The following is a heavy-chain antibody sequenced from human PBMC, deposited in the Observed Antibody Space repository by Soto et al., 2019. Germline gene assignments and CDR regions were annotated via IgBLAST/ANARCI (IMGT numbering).Heavy chain of an antibody. V-gene: IGHV4-34*01. CDR2: INHSGST. CDR3: ARGWGRIFDY. D-gene: IGHD7-27*01. Sequence: QVQLQQWGAGLLKPSETLSLTCAVYGGSFSGYYWNWIRQPPGKGLEWIGEINHSGSTNYNPSLXXRVTLSVDTSKHQCSLKLSSVTAADTAVYYSARGWGRIFDYWGQGTLVTVSS. J-gene: IGHJ4*02. CDR1: GGSFSGYY.